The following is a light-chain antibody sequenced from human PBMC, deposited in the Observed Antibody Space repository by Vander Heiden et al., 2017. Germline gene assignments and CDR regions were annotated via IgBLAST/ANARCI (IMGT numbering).Light chain of an antibody. CDR2: GAS. CDR3: LQHDNWPLWA. J-gene: IGKJ1*01. Sequence: EIVMTQSPATLPVSPGERVTLSCRASQSVSNNLAWYQQKPGQAPRLLIYGASTRATGIPARFSGSGYGTEFSLTISSRQSEDFAVYYCLQHDNWPLWAFGQGTMVEIK. V-gene: IGKV3-15*01. CDR1: QSVSNN.